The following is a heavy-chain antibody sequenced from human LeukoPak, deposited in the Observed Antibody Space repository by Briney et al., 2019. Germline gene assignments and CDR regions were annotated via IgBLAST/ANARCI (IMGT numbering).Heavy chain of an antibody. D-gene: IGHD6-19*01. V-gene: IGHV3-23*01. CDR2: ISGSGGST. Sequence: GGSLRLSCAASGFTFSSYGMSWVRQAPGKGLEWVSAISGSGGSTYYADSVKGRFTISRDNSKNTLYLQMNSLRAEDTAVYYCAKGVAGNLYYFDYWGQGTLVTVSS. CDR1: GFTFSSYG. CDR3: AKGVAGNLYYFDY. J-gene: IGHJ4*02.